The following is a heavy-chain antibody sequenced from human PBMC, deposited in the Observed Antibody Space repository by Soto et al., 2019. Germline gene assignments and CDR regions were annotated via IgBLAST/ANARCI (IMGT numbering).Heavy chain of an antibody. D-gene: IGHD3-10*01. J-gene: IGHJ4*02. CDR3: ARAITMVRGGFDY. Sequence: SVKVSCKASGGTFSSYTISWVRQAPGQGLEWMGRIIPILGIANYAQKFQGRVTITADKSTSTAYMELSSLRSEDTAVYYCARAITMVRGGFDYWGQGTLVTVSS. CDR1: GGTFSSYT. CDR2: IIPILGIA. V-gene: IGHV1-69*02.